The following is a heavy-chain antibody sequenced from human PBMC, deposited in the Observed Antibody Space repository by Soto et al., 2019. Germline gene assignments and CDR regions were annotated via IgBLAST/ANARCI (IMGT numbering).Heavy chain of an antibody. Sequence: QVQLQESGPGLVKPSETLSLTCTVSGGSISSYYWSWIRQPPGKGLEWIGYIYYSGSTNYNPSLKSRVTISVDTSQNQFPLQLSALTAADTAVYYCAGRGRDCGDSSRVYCSYLDVWGKGTTVTVSS. V-gene: IGHV4-59*08. J-gene: IGHJ6*03. D-gene: IGHD4-17*01. CDR3: AGRGRDCGDSSRVYCSYLDV. CDR2: IYYSGST. CDR1: GGSISSYY.